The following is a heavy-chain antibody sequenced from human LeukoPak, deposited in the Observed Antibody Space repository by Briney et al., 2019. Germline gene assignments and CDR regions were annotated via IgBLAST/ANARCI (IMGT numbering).Heavy chain of an antibody. D-gene: IGHD6-19*01. CDR3: ARGVRLALFDY. V-gene: IGHV4-34*01. CDR2: INHSGST. Sequence: SETLSLTCAVYGGSFSGYYWSWIRQPPGKGLEWIGEINHSGSTNYNPSLKSRVTISVDTSKNQFSLQLNSVTPEDTAVYYCARGVRLALFDYWGQGTLVTVSS. J-gene: IGHJ4*02. CDR1: GGSFSGYY.